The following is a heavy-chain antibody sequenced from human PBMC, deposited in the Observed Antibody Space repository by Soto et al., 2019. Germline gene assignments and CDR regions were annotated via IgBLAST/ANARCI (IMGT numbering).Heavy chain of an antibody. D-gene: IGHD2-21*02. J-gene: IGHJ4*02. CDR2: IIPIFGTA. CDR1: GGTFSSYA. CDR3: ASSSCRGGDCYSSDY. Sequence: QVQLVQSGAVVKKPGSSVKVSCKASGGTFSSYAISWVRQAPGQGLEWMGGIIPIFGTANYAQKFQGRVTITADKSTSTAYMELSSLRSEDTAVYYCASSSCRGGDCYSSDYWGQGTLVTVSS. V-gene: IGHV1-69*06.